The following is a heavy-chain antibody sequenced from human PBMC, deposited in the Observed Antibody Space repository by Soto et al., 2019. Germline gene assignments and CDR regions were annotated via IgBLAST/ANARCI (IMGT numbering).Heavy chain of an antibody. D-gene: IGHD3-9*01. Sequence: GGSLRLSCAASGFTFSSYGMHWVRQAPGKGLEWVAVISYDGSNKYYADSVKGRFTISRDNSKNTLYLQMNSLRAEDTAVYYCAKDIVPDYDILTGYYKGGDAFDIWGQGTMVTVSS. CDR3: AKDIVPDYDILTGYYKGGDAFDI. CDR1: GFTFSSYG. CDR2: ISYDGSNK. V-gene: IGHV3-30*18. J-gene: IGHJ3*02.